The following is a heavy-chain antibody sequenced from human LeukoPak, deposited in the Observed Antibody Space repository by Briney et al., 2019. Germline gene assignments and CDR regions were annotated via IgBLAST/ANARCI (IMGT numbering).Heavy chain of an antibody. D-gene: IGHD2-2*02. Sequence: ASVKVSCKASGYTFTGYYMHWVRQAPGQGLEWMGWINPNSCGTNYAQNFQGRVTMTSDTSISTAYMELSTLKSYDTAVYYCAREGRVRYCSSTSGYRGYWFDPWGQGTLVTVSS. CDR1: GYTFTGYY. CDR2: INPNSCGT. CDR3: AREGRVRYCSSTSGYRGYWFDP. V-gene: IGHV1-2*02. J-gene: IGHJ5*02.